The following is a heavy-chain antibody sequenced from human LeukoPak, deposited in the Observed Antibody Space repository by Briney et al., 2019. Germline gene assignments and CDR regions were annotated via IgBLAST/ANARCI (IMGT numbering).Heavy chain of an antibody. D-gene: IGHD3-22*01. V-gene: IGHV3-23*01. J-gene: IGHJ4*02. CDR3: AKATMIIGGFDY. Sequence: GGSLRLSCAASGFTFSDNAMSWVRQAPGKGLEWVSAISASGGTIYYADSVKGRFIISRDNSKNTLYLQMHSLRAEDTAVHYCAKATMIIGGFDYWGQGTLVTVSS. CDR2: ISASGGTI. CDR1: GFTFSDNA.